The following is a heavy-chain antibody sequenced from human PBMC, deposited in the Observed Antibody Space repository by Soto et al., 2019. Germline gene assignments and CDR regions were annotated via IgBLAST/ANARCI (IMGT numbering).Heavy chain of an antibody. J-gene: IGHJ6*02. Sequence: GGSLRLSCAASGFTFSSYAMSWVRQAPGKGLEWVSSVSAGGDMTYYSDSVKGRFTISRDNSNNALFLQMNSLRIEDTALYYCARGDRGGSGSPASYYYSGLDVWGQGATVTVSS. V-gene: IGHV3-23*01. CDR3: ARGDRGGSGSPASYYYSGLDV. CDR1: GFTFSSYA. D-gene: IGHD3-10*01. CDR2: VSAGGDMT.